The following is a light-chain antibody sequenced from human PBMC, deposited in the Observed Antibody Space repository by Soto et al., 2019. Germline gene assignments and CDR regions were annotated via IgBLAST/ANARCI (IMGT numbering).Light chain of an antibody. CDR3: SSYAGYSTVV. CDR1: SSDVGGYNY. Sequence: QSALTQPASVSGSPGQSITISCTGTSSDVGGYNYVSWYQQHPDKAPKLMIYEVSNRPSGISNRFSGSKSGNTASLTISGLQAEDEADYYCSSYAGYSTVVFGSGTKLTVL. V-gene: IGLV2-14*01. J-gene: IGLJ1*01. CDR2: EVS.